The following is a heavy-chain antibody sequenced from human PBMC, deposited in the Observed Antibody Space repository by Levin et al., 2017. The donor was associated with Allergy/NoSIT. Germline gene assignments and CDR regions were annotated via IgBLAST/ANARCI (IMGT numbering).Heavy chain of an antibody. J-gene: IGHJ4*02. V-gene: IGHV1-3*01. CDR2: INAGNGNT. CDR1: GYTFTSYA. CDR3: ARGQYSSSWSSHAYNDY. D-gene: IGHD6-13*01. Sequence: GESLKISCKASGYTFTSYAMHWVRQAPGQRLEWMGWINAGNGNTKYSQKFQGRVTITRDTSASTAYMELSSLRSEDTAVYYCARGQYSSSWSSHAYNDYWGQGTLVTVSS.